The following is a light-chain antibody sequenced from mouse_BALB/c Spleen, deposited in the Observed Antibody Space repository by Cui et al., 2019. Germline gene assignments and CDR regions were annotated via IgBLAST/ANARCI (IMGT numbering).Light chain of an antibody. CDR1: QVISNY. Sequence: DIQMTPTTSSLSASLGDRVTISCMASQVISNYLSLNQQRPDGTVQLLVYYTSRVHSGVPSRVSGSGSGTDYSLTIRNLEQEDIATYFCQHGNTLTFGGGTKLEIK. CDR2: YTS. CDR3: QHGNTLT. V-gene: IGKV10-96*01. J-gene: IGKJ1*01.